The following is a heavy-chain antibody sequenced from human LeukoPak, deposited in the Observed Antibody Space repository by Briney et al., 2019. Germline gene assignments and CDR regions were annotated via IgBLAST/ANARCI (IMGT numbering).Heavy chain of an antibody. D-gene: IGHD1-1*01. J-gene: IGHJ3*02. CDR2: ISAYDANT. V-gene: IGHV1-18*01. CDR1: GYTFTSYG. Sequence: GASVKVSCKASGYTFTSYGISWVRQAPGQGPEWMGWISAYDANTNYAQKFQGRVTLTTDTSTSTAYMELRSLISDDTAVYYCARDRTTGTPDAFDIWGQGTMVTVSS. CDR3: ARDRTTGTPDAFDI.